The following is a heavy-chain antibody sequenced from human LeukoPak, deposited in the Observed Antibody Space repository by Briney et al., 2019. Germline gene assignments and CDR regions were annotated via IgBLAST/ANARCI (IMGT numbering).Heavy chain of an antibody. CDR1: GFTLSSYW. CDR2: IKQDGSEK. Sequence: GGSLRLSCAASGFTLSSYWMSWVRQAPGKGLEWVANIKQDGSEKYYVDSVKGRFTISRDNAKNSLYLQMNSLRAEDTAVYYCARDLDYYGSGNYFDYWGQGTLVTVSS. V-gene: IGHV3-7*01. CDR3: ARDLDYYGSGNYFDY. J-gene: IGHJ4*02. D-gene: IGHD3-10*01.